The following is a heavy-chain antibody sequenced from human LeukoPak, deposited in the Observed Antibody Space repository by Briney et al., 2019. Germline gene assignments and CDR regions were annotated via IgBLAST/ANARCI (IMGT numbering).Heavy chain of an antibody. Sequence: PGGSLRLSCAASGFSFSSYSMSWVRQAPGKGLEWVSAISGSGGSTYYADSVKGRFTISRDNSKNTLYLQMNSLRAEDTAVYYCARGRGGKYYYDSSGYLDYWGQGTLVTVSS. D-gene: IGHD3-22*01. CDR1: GFSFSSYS. CDR2: ISGSGGST. CDR3: ARGRGGKYYYDSSGYLDY. J-gene: IGHJ4*02. V-gene: IGHV3-23*01.